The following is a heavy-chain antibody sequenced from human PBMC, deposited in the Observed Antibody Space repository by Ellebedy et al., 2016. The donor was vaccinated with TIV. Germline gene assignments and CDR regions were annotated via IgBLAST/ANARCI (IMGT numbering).Heavy chain of an antibody. V-gene: IGHV4-59*01. CDR1: GGSISSYY. Sequence: SETLSLXCTVSGGSISSYYWSWIRQPPGKGLEWIGYIYYSGSTNYNPSLKSRVTISVDTSKNQFSLKLSSVTAADTAVYYCARGYCSSTSCYEGYYYYGMDVWGQGTTVTVSS. CDR3: ARGYCSSTSCYEGYYYYGMDV. D-gene: IGHD2-2*01. CDR2: IYYSGST. J-gene: IGHJ6*02.